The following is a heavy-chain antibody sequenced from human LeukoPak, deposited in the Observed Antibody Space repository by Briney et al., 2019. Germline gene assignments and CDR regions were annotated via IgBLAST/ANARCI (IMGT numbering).Heavy chain of an antibody. D-gene: IGHD5-24*01. J-gene: IGHJ4*02. CDR1: GGSISSSNYY. CDR2: IYNSGTT. V-gene: IGHV4-61*05. Sequence: SETLSLTCTVSGGSISSSNYYWGWIRQPPGKGLEYIGYIYNSGTTNYNPSLKSRVTISVDTSKNQFSLKLSSVTAADTAIYYCAKSFSETERATITAYWGQGTLVTVSS. CDR3: AKSFSETERATITAY.